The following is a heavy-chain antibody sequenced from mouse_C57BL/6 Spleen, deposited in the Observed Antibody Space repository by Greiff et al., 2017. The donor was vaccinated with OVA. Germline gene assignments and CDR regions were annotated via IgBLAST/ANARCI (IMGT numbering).Heavy chain of an antibody. V-gene: IGHV1-61*01. CDR1: GYTFTSYR. CDR3: SGDITTVVATFWYFDV. CDR2: IYPSDSDT. Sequence: VQLQQSGAELVRPGSSVKLSCKASGYTFTSYRMDWVKQRPGQGLEWIGNIYPSDSDTHYNQKFKDKATLTVDKSSSTAYMQLSSLTSEDSAVYSCSGDITTVVATFWYFDVWGTRTTVTFSS. J-gene: IGHJ1*03. D-gene: IGHD1-1*01.